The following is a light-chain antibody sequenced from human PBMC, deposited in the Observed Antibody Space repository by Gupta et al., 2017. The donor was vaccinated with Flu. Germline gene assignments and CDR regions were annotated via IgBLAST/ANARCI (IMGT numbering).Light chain of an antibody. V-gene: IGKV3-20*01. CDR3: QQYGSSLFT. J-gene: IGKJ5*01. CDR1: QSVGITY. Sequence: EIVFTQSPATPSLSPGERATLPCRASQSVGITYLAWYQQKPGQAPRLLIYGASNRATGIPGRFSGSGSGTEFTLTISRLEPEDFAVYFCQQYGSSLFTFGQGTRLEIK. CDR2: GAS.